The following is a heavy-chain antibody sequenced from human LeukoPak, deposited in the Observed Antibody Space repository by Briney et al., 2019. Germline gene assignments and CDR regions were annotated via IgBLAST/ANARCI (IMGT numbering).Heavy chain of an antibody. J-gene: IGHJ4*02. Sequence: GGSLRLSCAASGFTFSSYGMHWVRQAPGKGLEWVAFIRYDGSNKYYADSVKGRFTISRDNSKNTLYLQMNSLRAEDTAVYYCAKDRSVVPIRGYFDYWGQGTLVTVSS. CDR1: GFTFSSYG. CDR3: AKDRSVVPIRGYFDY. V-gene: IGHV3-30*02. D-gene: IGHD3-10*01. CDR2: IRYDGSNK.